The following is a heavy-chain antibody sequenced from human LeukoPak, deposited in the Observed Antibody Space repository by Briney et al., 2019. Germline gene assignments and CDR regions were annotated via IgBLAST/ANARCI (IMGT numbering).Heavy chain of an antibody. D-gene: IGHD6-19*01. J-gene: IGHJ4*02. V-gene: IGHV4-59*01. CDR3: ARDRSGWYF. Sequence: SETLSLTCTVSGGSISTYYWTWIRQPPGKGLEWIGYIYSSGTTNYNPSLKSRVTISLDTSKNQFSLNLTSVTAADTAVYYCARDRSGWYFWGLGTLVTVSS. CDR1: GGSISTYY. CDR2: IYSSGTT.